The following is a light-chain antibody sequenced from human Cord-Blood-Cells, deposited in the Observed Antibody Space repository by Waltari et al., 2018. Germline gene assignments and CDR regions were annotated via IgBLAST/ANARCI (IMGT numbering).Light chain of an antibody. V-gene: IGLV2-23*01. J-gene: IGLJ1*01. Sequence: QSALTHPAPVSGSPGPSITISCTGTSSDVGCYNLVSWYQQHPGKAPKLMIYEGSKRPSGVSNRFSGSKSGNTASLTISGLQAEDEADYYCCSYAGSSTFVFGTGTKVTVL. CDR1: SSDVGCYNL. CDR2: EGS. CDR3: CSYAGSSTFV.